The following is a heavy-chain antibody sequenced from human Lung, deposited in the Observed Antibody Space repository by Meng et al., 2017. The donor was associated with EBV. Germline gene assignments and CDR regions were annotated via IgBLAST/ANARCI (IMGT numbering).Heavy chain of an antibody. CDR3: ARDKIAVAGITGDY. D-gene: IGHD6-19*01. Sequence: QGDLVKSGFELKKPGDSETVCCKTSRYTFTSYAMNLVRQAPGQGLEWMGWINTNTGNPTYAQGFTGRFVFSLDTSVSTAYLQISSLKAEDTAVYYCARDKIAVAGITGDYWGRGTLVTVSS. CDR1: RYTFTSYA. J-gene: IGHJ4*02. CDR2: INTNTGNP. V-gene: IGHV7-4-1*02.